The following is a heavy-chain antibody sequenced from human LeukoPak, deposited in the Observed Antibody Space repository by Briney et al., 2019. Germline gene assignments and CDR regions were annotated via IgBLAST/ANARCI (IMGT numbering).Heavy chain of an antibody. D-gene: IGHD1-26*01. V-gene: IGHV1-69*13. CDR3: ARVTLSGSYMGY. Sequence: GASVKVSCKASGGTFSSYAISWVRQAPGQGLEWMGGIIPIFGTANYAQKFQGRVTITADESTSTAYMELSSLRSEDTAVYYCARVTLSGSYMGYWGQGTLVTVYS. CDR2: IIPIFGTA. CDR1: GGTFSSYA. J-gene: IGHJ4*02.